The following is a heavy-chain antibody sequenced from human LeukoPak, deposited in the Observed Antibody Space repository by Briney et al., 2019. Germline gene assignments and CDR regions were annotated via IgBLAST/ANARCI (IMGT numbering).Heavy chain of an antibody. V-gene: IGHV1-18*01. CDR2: ISAYNGNT. J-gene: IGHJ6*02. D-gene: IGHD5-12*01. CDR3: ARRHTTWITRPMDV. CDR1: GYTFTSYG. Sequence: ASVKVSCKASGYTFTSYGICWVRQAPGQGLEWRGWISAYNGNTNYAQKLQGRVTMTTDTSTSTAYMELRSLRSDDTAVYYSARRHTTWITRPMDVWGQGTTVTVSS.